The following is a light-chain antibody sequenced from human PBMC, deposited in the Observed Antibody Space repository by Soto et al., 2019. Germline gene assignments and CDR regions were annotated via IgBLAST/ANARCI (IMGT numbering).Light chain of an antibody. J-gene: IGLJ1*01. V-gene: IGLV2-11*01. Sequence: QSALTQPRSVSGSPGQSVTISCTGTSSDVGGYNYVSWYQQHPGKAPKLMIYDVSKRPSGVPDRFSGSKSGNTASLTISGIQAEDESDYYCCSYAGSYTSHYVFGNGNKVTV. CDR3: CSYAGSYTSHYV. CDR1: SSDVGGYNY. CDR2: DVS.